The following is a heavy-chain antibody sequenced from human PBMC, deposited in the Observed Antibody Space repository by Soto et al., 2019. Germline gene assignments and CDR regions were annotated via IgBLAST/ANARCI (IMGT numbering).Heavy chain of an antibody. V-gene: IGHV3-9*01. Sequence: SLRLSSAASGXTFDDYSMHWVRLAPGKGLEWVSRISWNSRSIAYADSVKGRFTISRDNANTSLYLQMNSLRAEDTALYYCAKGGDWNYDKGFDIWGQGTMVTVSS. CDR2: ISWNSRSI. D-gene: IGHD1-7*01. CDR1: GXTFDDYS. J-gene: IGHJ3*02. CDR3: AKGGDWNYDKGFDI.